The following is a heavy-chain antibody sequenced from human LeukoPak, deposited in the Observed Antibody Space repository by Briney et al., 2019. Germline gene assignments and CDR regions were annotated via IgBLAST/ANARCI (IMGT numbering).Heavy chain of an antibody. CDR1: GGSFSDYC. Sequence: SETLSLTCAVYGGSFSDYCWSWIRQPPGKGLEWIGEINHSGSTNYNPSLKSRVTISLDTSKNQFSLKLNSVTAADTAVYYCARMSVDPWGQGTLVTVSS. V-gene: IGHV4-34*01. CDR3: ARMSVDP. J-gene: IGHJ5*02. CDR2: INHSGST.